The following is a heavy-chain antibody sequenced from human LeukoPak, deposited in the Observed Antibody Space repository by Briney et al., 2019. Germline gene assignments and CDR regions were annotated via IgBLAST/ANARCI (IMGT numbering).Heavy chain of an antibody. Sequence: PGGSLRLPCAASGFTFSSYGMRWVRQAPGKGLEWVAVISYDGSNKYYADSVKGRFTISRDNYKNTLYLQMNSLRAEDTAVYYCSWSDYWGQGTLVTVAS. CDR1: GFTFSSYG. CDR2: ISYDGSNK. J-gene: IGHJ4*02. D-gene: IGHD2-8*02. V-gene: IGHV3-30*03. CDR3: SWSDY.